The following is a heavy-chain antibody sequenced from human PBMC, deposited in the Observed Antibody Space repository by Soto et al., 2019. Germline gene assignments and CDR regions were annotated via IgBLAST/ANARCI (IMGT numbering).Heavy chain of an antibody. V-gene: IGHV1-3*01. CDR1: GYTFTSYA. CDR3: ARGGYYYDSSGYRPFDY. J-gene: IGHJ4*02. CDR2: INAGNGNT. Sequence: ASVKVSCKASGYTFTSYAMHWVRQAPGQRLEWMGWINAGNGNTKYSQKFQGRVTITRDTSASTAHMELSSLRSEDTAVYYCARGGYYYDSSGYRPFDYWGQGTLVTVPQ. D-gene: IGHD3-22*01.